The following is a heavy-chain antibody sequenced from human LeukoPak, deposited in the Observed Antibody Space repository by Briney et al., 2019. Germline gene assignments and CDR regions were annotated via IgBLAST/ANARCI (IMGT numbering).Heavy chain of an antibody. D-gene: IGHD1-26*01. CDR3: ACLWGSTTSGTFDY. CDR1: GFTVSSNY. Sequence: GGSLRLSCAASGFTVSSNYMSRVRQAPNKRLEWLSVIYSGGNTYYADSVKGRFTISRDNSMSTLYLQMNNLRVEDTAVYYCACLWGSTTSGTFDYWGQGTLVTVSS. J-gene: IGHJ4*02. CDR2: IYSGGNT. V-gene: IGHV3-53*01.